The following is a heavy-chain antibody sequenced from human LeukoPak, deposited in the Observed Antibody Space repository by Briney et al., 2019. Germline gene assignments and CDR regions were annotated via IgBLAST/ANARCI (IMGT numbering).Heavy chain of an antibody. D-gene: IGHD3-10*01. Sequence: GGSLRLSCAASGFTFSSYWMSWVRQAPGKGLEWVANIKQDGSEKYYVDSVKGRFTISRDNAKNSLYLQMNSLRAEDTAVYYCAREPFITMVRGVPDYWGQGTLVTVSS. CDR2: IKQDGSEK. CDR3: AREPFITMVRGVPDY. CDR1: GFTFSSYW. J-gene: IGHJ4*02. V-gene: IGHV3-7*01.